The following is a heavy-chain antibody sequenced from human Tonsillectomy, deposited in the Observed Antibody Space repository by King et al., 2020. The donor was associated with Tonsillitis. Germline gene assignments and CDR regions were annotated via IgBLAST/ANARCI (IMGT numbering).Heavy chain of an antibody. CDR1: GGSISSSSYY. CDR2: IYYSGST. CDR3: ARLPDSSGYYYDYFDY. V-gene: IGHV4-39*07. J-gene: IGHJ4*02. Sequence: QLQESGPGLVKPSETLSLTCTVSGGSISSSSYYWGWIRQPPGKGLEWIGSIYYSGSTYYNPSLKSRVTISVDTSKNQFSLKLSSVTAADTAVYYCARLPDSSGYYYDYFDYWGQGTLVTVSS. D-gene: IGHD3-22*01.